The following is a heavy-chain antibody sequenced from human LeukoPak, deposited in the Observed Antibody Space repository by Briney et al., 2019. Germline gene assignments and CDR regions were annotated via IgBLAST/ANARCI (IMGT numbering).Heavy chain of an antibody. D-gene: IGHD5-12*01. J-gene: IGHJ4*02. V-gene: IGHV3-74*03. Sequence: PGGSLRLSCAASGFTFSSYWMHWVRQVPGKGVVWVSRINSDGSSITYADSVKGRLTTSRDNAKNTLYLQMNSLRVEATAVYYCVREGRVSGYDFDCWGQGTLVTVSS. CDR2: INSDGSSI. CDR3: VREGRVSGYDFDC. CDR1: GFTFSSYW.